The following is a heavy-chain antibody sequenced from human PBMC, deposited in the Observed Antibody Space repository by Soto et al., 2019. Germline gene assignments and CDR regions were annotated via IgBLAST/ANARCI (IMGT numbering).Heavy chain of an antibody. D-gene: IGHD3-10*01. J-gene: IGHJ4*02. CDR3: ARGEGSGSFYNFAY. CDR1: AYSFTNYW. Sequence: PGESLKISCNGSAYSFTNYWIGWVRQMPGKGLEWMGSIYPGDSDTRYSPSFQGQVTISADKSISTAYLQWSSLKASDSAIFYCARGEGSGSFYNFAYWGQGTLVTVSS. V-gene: IGHV5-51*01. CDR2: IYPGDSDT.